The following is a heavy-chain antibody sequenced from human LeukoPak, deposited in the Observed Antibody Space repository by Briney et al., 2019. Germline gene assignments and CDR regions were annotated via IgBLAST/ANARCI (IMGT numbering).Heavy chain of an antibody. V-gene: IGHV3-23*01. J-gene: IGHJ4*02. CDR2: TAGADDVI. CDR1: GFTFSSYA. D-gene: IGHD2-2*01. CDR3: AKDLAPAAY. Sequence: AGGSLRFSCAASGFTFSSYAMHWVRQAPEKRLEWVAVTAGADDVIQYADSVKGRFTISTDNSKNTVYLQMNSLRAEDTALYFCAKDLAPAAYWGQGTLVTVSS.